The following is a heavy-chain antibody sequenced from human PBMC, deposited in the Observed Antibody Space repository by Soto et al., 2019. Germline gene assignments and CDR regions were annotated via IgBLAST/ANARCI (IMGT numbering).Heavy chain of an antibody. V-gene: IGHV4-31*03. J-gene: IGHJ4*02. D-gene: IGHD3-22*01. CDR1: GGSISSGGYY. Sequence: PSETLSLTCTVSGGSISSGGYYWSWIRHHPGKDQEWIGYIYYSGSTYYNPSLKSRVTISVDTSKNQFSLKLSSVTAADMAVYFCSSEVYYYDSSGTREYYFDYWGQGTLVTVSS. CDR3: SSEVYYYDSSGTREYYFDY. CDR2: IYYSGST.